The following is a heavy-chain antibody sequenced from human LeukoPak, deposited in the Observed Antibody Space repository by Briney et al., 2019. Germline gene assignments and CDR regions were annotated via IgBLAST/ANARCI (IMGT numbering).Heavy chain of an antibody. CDR2: IYYSGST. J-gene: IGHJ6*03. D-gene: IGHD2-2*01. CDR1: GGSISSSSYY. Sequence: SETLSLTCTVSGGSISSSSYYWGWIRQPPGKGLEWIGSIYYSGSTYYNPSLKSRVTISVDTSKNQFSLKLSSVTAADTAVYYCARLSLDCSSTSCYYYYYYYMDVWGKGTTVTVSS. CDR3: ARLSLDCSSTSCYYYYYYYMDV. V-gene: IGHV4-39*07.